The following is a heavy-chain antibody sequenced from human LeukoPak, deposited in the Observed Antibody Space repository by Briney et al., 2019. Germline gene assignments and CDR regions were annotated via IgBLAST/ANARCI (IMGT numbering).Heavy chain of an antibody. V-gene: IGHV3-21*01. CDR3: ARGIWFGEPLDY. Sequence: GSLRLSCAASGFTFSSYSMNWVRQAPGKGLEWVSSISSSSSYIYYADSVKGRFTISRDNAKNSLYLQMNSLRAEDTAVYYCARGIWFGEPLDYWGRGTLVTVSS. CDR2: ISSSSSYI. CDR1: GFTFSSYS. J-gene: IGHJ4*02. D-gene: IGHD3-10*01.